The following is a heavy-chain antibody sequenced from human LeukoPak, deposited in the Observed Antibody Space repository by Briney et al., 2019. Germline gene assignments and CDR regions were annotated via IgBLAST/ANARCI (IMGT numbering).Heavy chain of an antibody. CDR2: ISSSATTT. CDR3: ARHYYDSSGYSSFDD. V-gene: IGHV3-48*04. Sequence: GGSLRLSCAASGFTFSSYGLHWVRQAPGKGLEWVSYISSSATTTRYTDSVKGRFTISRDNAKNSLYLQMNSLRAEDTAVYYCARHYYDSSGYSSFDDWGQGTLVTVSS. D-gene: IGHD3-22*01. CDR1: GFTFSSYG. J-gene: IGHJ4*02.